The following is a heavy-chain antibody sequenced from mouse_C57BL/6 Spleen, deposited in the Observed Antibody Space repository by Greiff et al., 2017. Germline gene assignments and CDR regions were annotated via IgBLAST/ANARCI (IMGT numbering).Heavy chain of an antibody. V-gene: IGHV5-4*01. CDR1: GFTFSSYA. D-gene: IGHD3-1*01. CDR2: ISDGGSYT. J-gene: IGHJ2*01. CDR3: ARDHSPFDY. Sequence: EVKLVESGGGLVKPGGSLKLSCAASGFTFSSYAMSWVRQTPEKRLEWVATISDGGSYTYYPDNVKGRFTISRDNAKNNLYLQMSHLKSEDTAMYYCARDHSPFDYWGQGTTLTVSS.